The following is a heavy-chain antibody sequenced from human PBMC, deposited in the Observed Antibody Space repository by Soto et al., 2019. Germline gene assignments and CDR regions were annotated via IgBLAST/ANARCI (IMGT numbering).Heavy chain of an antibody. J-gene: IGHJ6*02. CDR2: INHSGST. D-gene: IGHD6-13*01. CDR3: ARATSRAVGQQLVRRYYGMDV. CDR1: GGSFSGYY. Sequence: SETLSLTCAVYGGSFSGYYWSWIRQPPGKGLEWIGEINHSGSTNYNPSLKSRVTISVDTSKNQFSLKLSSVTAADTAVYYCARATSRAVGQQLVRRYYGMDVWGQGTTVTVSS. V-gene: IGHV4-34*01.